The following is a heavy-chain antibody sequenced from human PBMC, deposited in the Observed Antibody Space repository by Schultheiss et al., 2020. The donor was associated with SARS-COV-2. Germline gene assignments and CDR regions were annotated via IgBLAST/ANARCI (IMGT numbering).Heavy chain of an antibody. CDR2: IYHSGST. D-gene: IGHD1-26*01. CDR1: GGSFSGYY. V-gene: IGHV4-34*01. Sequence: SQTLSLTCAVYGGSFSGYYWSWIRQPPGKGLEWIGEIYHSGSTNYNPSLKSRVTISVDTSKNQFSLKLSSVTAADTAVYYCAKSQWELQQSGQYYFDYWGQGTLVTVSS. CDR3: AKSQWELQQSGQYYFDY. J-gene: IGHJ4*02.